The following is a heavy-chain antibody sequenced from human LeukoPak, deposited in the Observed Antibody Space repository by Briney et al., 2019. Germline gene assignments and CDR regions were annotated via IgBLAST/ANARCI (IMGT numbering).Heavy chain of an antibody. D-gene: IGHD6-6*01. J-gene: IGHJ3*02. V-gene: IGHV3-21*01. CDR2: ISSSSSYI. Sequence: SGGSLRLSCAASGFIFSSYNMNWVRQAPGKGLEWGSSISSSSSYIYYADSVKGRFTISRDNAKNSLYLQMNSLRAEDTAVYYCARSLPYSSSAHDAFDIWGQGTMVTVSS. CDR3: ARSLPYSSSAHDAFDI. CDR1: GFIFSSYN.